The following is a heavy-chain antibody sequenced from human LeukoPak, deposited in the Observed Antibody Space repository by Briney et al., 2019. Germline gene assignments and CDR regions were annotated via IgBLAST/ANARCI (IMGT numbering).Heavy chain of an antibody. J-gene: IGHJ4*02. CDR1: GFTFSSYA. D-gene: IGHD3-16*02. V-gene: IGHV3-23*01. CDR2: ISASASGI. CDR3: AKLYYDYVWGSYRYYFFDY. Sequence: GGSLRLSCAASGFTFSSYAMSWVRQAPGKGLEWVAGISASASGIYYTDSVKGRFTISRDKSKNTLYLQMNSLRAEDTAVYYCAKLYYDYVWGSYRYYFFDYWGQGTLVTVSS.